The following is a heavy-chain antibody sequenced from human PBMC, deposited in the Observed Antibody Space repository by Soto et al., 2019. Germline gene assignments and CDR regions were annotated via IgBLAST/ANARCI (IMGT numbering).Heavy chain of an antibody. V-gene: IGHV3-33*01. J-gene: IGHJ6*01. D-gene: IGHD6-13*01. Sequence: GGSLRLSCAASGFTFSSYGMHWVRQAPGKGLEWVAVIWYDGSNKYYADSVKGRFTISRDNSKNTLYLQMNSLRAEDTAVYYCARDVYSSSWYQINYYYYGMDVWGQGT. CDR1: GFTFSSYG. CDR2: IWYDGSNK. CDR3: ARDVYSSSWYQINYYYYGMDV.